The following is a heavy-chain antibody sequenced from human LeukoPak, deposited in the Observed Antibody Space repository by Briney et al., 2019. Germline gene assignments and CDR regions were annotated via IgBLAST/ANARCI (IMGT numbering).Heavy chain of an antibody. CDR1: GGSISSSSYF. CDR2: MYYSAST. D-gene: IGHD6-19*01. Sequence: SVTQSLLCTVSGGSISSSSYFWGWSRQPPGRGLEWIGSMYYSASTYYHPSLQGRITISVDPSENRFPLKVSSLTGADTALYYWARDLGGWANWGQGTLVTVSS. J-gene: IGHJ4*02. CDR3: ARDLGGWAN. V-gene: IGHV4-39*06.